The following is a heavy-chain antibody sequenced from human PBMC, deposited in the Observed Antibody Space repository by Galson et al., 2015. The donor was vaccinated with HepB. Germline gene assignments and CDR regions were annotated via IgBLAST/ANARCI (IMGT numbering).Heavy chain of an antibody. CDR1: GFIFSGSA. V-gene: IGHV3-73*01. Sequence: SLRLSCAASGFIFSGSATHWVRQASGKGPEWVGRIRSKANNYATSYVPSLKGRFTISRYDSKNMAYLHMKSLKTEDTAVYYCTRLGDFSGYSSRWGQGTLVTVSS. D-gene: IGHD6-19*01. J-gene: IGHJ4*02. CDR3: TRLGDFSGYSSR. CDR2: IRSKANNYAT.